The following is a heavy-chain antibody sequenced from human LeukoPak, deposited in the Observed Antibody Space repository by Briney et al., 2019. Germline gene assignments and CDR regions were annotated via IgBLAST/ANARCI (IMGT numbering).Heavy chain of an antibody. V-gene: IGHV4-34*01. CDR3: ARGGKYYDILTGYSSGYYYGMDV. J-gene: IGHJ6*04. Sequence: SETLSLTCAVYGGSFSGYYWSWIRQPPGKGVEWIGEINHSGSTNYNPSLKSRVTISVDTSKNQFSLKLSSVTAADTAVYYCARGGKYYDILTGYSSGYYYGMDVWGKGTTVTVSS. CDR2: INHSGST. CDR1: GGSFSGYY. D-gene: IGHD3-9*01.